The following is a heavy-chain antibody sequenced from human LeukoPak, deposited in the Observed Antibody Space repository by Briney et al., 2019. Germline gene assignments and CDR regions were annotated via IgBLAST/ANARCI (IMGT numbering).Heavy chain of an antibody. J-gene: IGHJ6*03. CDR1: GGSISSGSYY. D-gene: IGHD5/OR15-5a*01. Sequence: SETLSLTCTVSGGSISSGSYYWSWIRQPAGKGLEWIGRIHTSGSTNYNPSVKSRVTISVDTSKNSFSLNLSSVTAADAAVYYCAREVSYPYYMDVWGQGTTVTISS. V-gene: IGHV4-61*02. CDR3: AREVSYPYYMDV. CDR2: IHTSGST.